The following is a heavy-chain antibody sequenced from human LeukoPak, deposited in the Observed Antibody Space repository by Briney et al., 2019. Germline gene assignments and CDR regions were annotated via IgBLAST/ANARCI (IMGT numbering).Heavy chain of an antibody. V-gene: IGHV1-69*05. CDR2: IIPIFGTA. J-gene: IGHJ5*02. Sequence: SVKVSCKASGGTFSSYAISWVRQAPGQGLEWMGGIIPIFGTANYAQKFQGRVTITTDESTSTAYMGLSSLRSEDTAVYYCARVAGRVGWFDPWGQGTLVTVSS. D-gene: IGHD3-10*01. CDR1: GGTFSSYA. CDR3: ARVAGRVGWFDP.